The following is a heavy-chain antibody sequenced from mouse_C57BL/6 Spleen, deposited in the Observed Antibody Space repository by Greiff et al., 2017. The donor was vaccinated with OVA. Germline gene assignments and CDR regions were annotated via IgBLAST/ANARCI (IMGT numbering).Heavy chain of an antibody. J-gene: IGHJ3*01. Sequence: VQLQQSGPVLVKPGASVKMSCKASGYTFTDYYMNWVKQSHGKSLEWIGVINPYNGGPSYNQKFKGKATLTVDKSSSTAYMELNSLTSEDSAVYYCAREESLAYGSSSPFAYWGQGTLVTVSA. CDR3: AREESLAYGSSSPFAY. CDR1: GYTFTDYY. D-gene: IGHD1-1*01. V-gene: IGHV1-19*01. CDR2: INPYNGGP.